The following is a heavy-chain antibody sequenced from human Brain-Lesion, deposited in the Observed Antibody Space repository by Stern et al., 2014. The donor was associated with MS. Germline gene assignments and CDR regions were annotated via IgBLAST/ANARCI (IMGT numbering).Heavy chain of an antibody. Sequence: QVQLQESGPGLVKPSETLSLTCTVSGGSIGRSSYYWGWIRQPPGKGLEWIGNIFYTGSTFYDPSLKSRVPLSVDTSNTHFSPSLNSVTAADTAVYYCARGAGVFDSWGQGTLVTVSP. CDR2: IFYTGST. J-gene: IGHJ4*02. D-gene: IGHD6-19*01. CDR1: GGSIGRSSYY. CDR3: ARGAGVFDS. V-gene: IGHV4-39*02.